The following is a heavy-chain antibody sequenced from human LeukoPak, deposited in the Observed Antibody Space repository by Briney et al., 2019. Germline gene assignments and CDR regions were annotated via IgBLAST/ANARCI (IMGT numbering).Heavy chain of an antibody. V-gene: IGHV1-46*01. CDR3: ARERRAWGEDF. Sequence: GASVKVSCKASGYSFTNYYIHWVRQAPGQGLEWVGLINPNGGSTSYAQRFQGRVTVTTDTSTSTVYMELNSLGSEDTAVYYCARERRAWGEDFWGQGTLVTVSS. J-gene: IGHJ4*02. CDR2: INPNGGST. D-gene: IGHD3-16*01. CDR1: GYSFTNYY.